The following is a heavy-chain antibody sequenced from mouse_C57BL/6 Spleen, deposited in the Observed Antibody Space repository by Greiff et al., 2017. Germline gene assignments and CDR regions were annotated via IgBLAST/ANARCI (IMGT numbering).Heavy chain of an antibody. J-gene: IGHJ4*01. D-gene: IGHD3-3*01. CDR1: GYTFTSYW. CDR2: IDPSDSYT. CDR3: ARGRGGRYYAMDY. Sequence: QVQLKQPGAELVMPGASVKLSCKASGYTFTSYWMHWVKQRPGQGLEWIGEIDPSDSYTNYNQKFKGKSTLTVDKSSRTAYMQLSSLTSEDSAVYYCARGRGGRYYAMDYWGQGTSVTVSS. V-gene: IGHV1-69*01.